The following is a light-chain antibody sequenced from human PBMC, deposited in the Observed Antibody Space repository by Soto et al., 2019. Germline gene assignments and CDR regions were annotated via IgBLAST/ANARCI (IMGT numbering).Light chain of an antibody. V-gene: IGLV1-51*02. CDR2: EDN. CDR3: GTWDTSLSVGV. CDR1: SSNFGSND. J-gene: IGLJ3*02. Sequence: QSVLTQPPSVSAAPGQKVTISCSGSSSNFGSNDISWYRQLPGTAPKLLIYEDNKRPSGIPDRFSGSKSGTSATLGITGLQTGDEADYYCGTWDTSLSVGVFGGGTQLTVL.